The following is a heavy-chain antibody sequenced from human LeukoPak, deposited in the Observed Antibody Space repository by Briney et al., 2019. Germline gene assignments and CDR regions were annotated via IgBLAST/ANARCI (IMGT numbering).Heavy chain of an antibody. CDR1: GFTFSGYY. CDR2: IKEDGSEK. D-gene: IGHD3-22*01. J-gene: IGHJ4*02. CDR3: ARDLSGYYNY. Sequence: GGSLRLSCAASGFTFSGYYMTWVRQAPGKGLEWVANIKEDGSEKDYVDSVKGRFTISRDNAKNSLYLQMNSLRAEDTAVYYCARDLSGYYNYWGQGTLVTVSS. V-gene: IGHV3-7*01.